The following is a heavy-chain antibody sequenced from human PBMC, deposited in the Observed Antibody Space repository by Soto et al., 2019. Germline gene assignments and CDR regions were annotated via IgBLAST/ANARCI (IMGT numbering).Heavy chain of an antibody. V-gene: IGHV3-30*03. D-gene: IGHD1-26*01. Sequence: QVQLVESGGGVVQPGRSLRLSCVASGFTLSGHGMHWVRQAPGKGLEWVAVITYDGSDIHYSDSVKGRFTISRDTSKNMVYLQMNSLKTEDTAMYYCAREQGYGYYRVADYWGQGTLVTVSS. J-gene: IGHJ4*02. CDR3: AREQGYGYYRVADY. CDR1: GFTLSGHG. CDR2: ITYDGSDI.